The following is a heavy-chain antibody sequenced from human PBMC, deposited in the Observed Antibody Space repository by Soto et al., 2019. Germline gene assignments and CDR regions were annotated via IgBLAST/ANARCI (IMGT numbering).Heavy chain of an antibody. CDR3: ARDQQVIVGATAGFDY. V-gene: IGHV3-33*01. CDR2: IWYDGSNK. CDR1: GFTFSSYG. D-gene: IGHD1-26*01. Sequence: QVQLVESGGGVVQPGRSLRLSCAASGFTFSSYGMHWVRQAPGKGLEWVAVIWYDGSNKYYADSVKGRFTISRDNSKNXLYLQMNSLRAEDTAVYYCARDQQVIVGATAGFDYWGQGTLVTVSS. J-gene: IGHJ4*02.